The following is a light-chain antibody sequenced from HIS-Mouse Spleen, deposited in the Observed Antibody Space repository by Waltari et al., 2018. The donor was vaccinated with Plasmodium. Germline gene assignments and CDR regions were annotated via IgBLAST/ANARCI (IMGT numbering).Light chain of an antibody. J-gene: IGKJ2*01. CDR1: QSVLYSSNNKNY. CDR3: QQYYSTPLMYT. V-gene: IGKV4-1*01. Sequence: DIVMTQSPDSLAVSLGERDTINCKSSQSVLYSSNNKNYLAWYQQKPGQPPKLLIYWASTRESGVPDRFSGSGSGTDFTLTISSLQAEDVAVYYCQQYYSTPLMYTFGQGTKLEIK. CDR2: WAS.